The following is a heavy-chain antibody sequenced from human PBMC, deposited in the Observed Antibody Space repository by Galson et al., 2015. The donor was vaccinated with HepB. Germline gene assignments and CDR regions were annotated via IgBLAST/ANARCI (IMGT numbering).Heavy chain of an antibody. CDR3: ARDLRRDSGFFGVVIISYYFDY. V-gene: IGHV1-18*04. CDR1: GYTFTSYG. D-gene: IGHD3-3*01. Sequence: SVKVSCKASGYTFTSYGISWVRQAPGQGLEWMGWISAYNGNTNYAQKLQGRVTMTTDTSTSTAYMELRSLRSDDTAVYYCARDLRRDSGFFGVVIISYYFDYWGQGTLVTVSS. J-gene: IGHJ4*02. CDR2: ISAYNGNT.